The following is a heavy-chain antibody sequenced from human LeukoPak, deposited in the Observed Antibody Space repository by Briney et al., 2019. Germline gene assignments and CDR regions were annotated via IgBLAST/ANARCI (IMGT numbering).Heavy chain of an antibody. V-gene: IGHV3-21*01. J-gene: IGHJ4*02. D-gene: IGHD5-12*01. Sequence: GGSLRLSCAASGFTFSSYSMNWVRQAPGKGLEWVSSISSSSSYIYYADSAKGRFTISRDNAKNSLYLQMNSLRAEDTAVYYCARDRPDIVATIGDGGLDYWGQGTLVTVSS. CDR2: ISSSSSYI. CDR1: GFTFSSYS. CDR3: ARDRPDIVATIGDGGLDY.